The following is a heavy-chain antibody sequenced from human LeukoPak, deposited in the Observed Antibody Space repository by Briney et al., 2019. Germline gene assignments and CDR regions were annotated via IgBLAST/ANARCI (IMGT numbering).Heavy chain of an antibody. CDR1: GFTFSGSA. Sequence: GGSLRLSCAASGFTFSGSAMHWVRQASGKGLEWVGRIRSKANSYATAYAASVKGRFTISRDDSKNTAYLQMNSLKTEDTAVYYCTRHFCSSTSCLNWYFDLWGRGTLVIVSS. CDR2: IRSKANSYAT. D-gene: IGHD2-2*01. CDR3: TRHFCSSTSCLNWYFDL. J-gene: IGHJ2*01. V-gene: IGHV3-73*01.